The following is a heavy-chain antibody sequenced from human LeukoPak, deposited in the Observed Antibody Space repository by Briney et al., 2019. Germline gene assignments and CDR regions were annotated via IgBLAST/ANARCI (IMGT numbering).Heavy chain of an antibody. D-gene: IGHD6-25*01. CDR1: GYTFNTYG. Sequence: EASVKVSCKASGYTFNTYGISWVRQAPGQGLEWMGWISTYNGDTSYVQNLQGRGTMTTDTSTSTAYMELMSLRSDDTAVYYCLRDAQRPRLTPDYWGQGTLVTVSS. CDR3: LRDAQRPRLTPDY. V-gene: IGHV1-18*01. CDR2: ISTYNGDT. J-gene: IGHJ4*02.